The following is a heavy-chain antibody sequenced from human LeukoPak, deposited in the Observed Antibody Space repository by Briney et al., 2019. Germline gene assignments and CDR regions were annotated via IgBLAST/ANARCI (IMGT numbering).Heavy chain of an antibody. V-gene: IGHV3-23*01. D-gene: IGHD6-19*01. CDR1: GFTFNRNA. J-gene: IGHJ4*02. Sequence: GGSLRLSCAASGFTFNRNAISWLREAPGKGLEGVSTIGGSGDKTLYADSVKGRFPIPRDNPKHMVPLQKHSLTGEDTALYYCVRRGDASSGWGDHDIRGQGALVTVSS. CDR2: IGGSGDKT. CDR3: VRRGDASSGWGDHDI.